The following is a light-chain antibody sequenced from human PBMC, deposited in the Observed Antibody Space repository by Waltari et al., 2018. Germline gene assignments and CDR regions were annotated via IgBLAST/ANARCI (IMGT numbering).Light chain of an antibody. J-gene: IGKJ2*01. CDR1: RSISSD. CDR3: QQYNNWHPYT. Sequence: EIVMTQSPATLSVSPGERATLSCRASRSISSDLAWYQQKPGQAPRLLIYGASTRATGIPARFSGCQSGTEFTLTLSSLQSEDFAVYYCQQYNNWHPYTFGQGTKLEIK. CDR2: GAS. V-gene: IGKV3-15*01.